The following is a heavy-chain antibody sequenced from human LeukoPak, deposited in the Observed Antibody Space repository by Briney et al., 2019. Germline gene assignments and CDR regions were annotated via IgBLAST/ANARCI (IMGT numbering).Heavy chain of an antibody. CDR2: IYHSGST. J-gene: IGHJ4*02. CDR1: GGSISSGGYS. CDR3: ARADGGDSFDY. V-gene: IGHV4-30-2*01. Sequence: SQTLSLTCAVSGGSISSGGYSWSWIRQPPGKGLEWIGYIYHSGSTYYNPSLKSRVTISVDRSKNQFSLKLSSVTAADTAVYYCARADGGDSFDYWGLGTLVTVSS. D-gene: IGHD4-17*01.